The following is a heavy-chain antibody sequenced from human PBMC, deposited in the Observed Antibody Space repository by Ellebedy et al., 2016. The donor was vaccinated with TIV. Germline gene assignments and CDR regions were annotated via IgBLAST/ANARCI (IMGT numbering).Heavy chain of an antibody. CDR2: FGTAGDT. D-gene: IGHD2-21*01. CDR3: ARVRFGDTAVDY. J-gene: IGHJ4*03. V-gene: IGHV3-13*01. CDR1: GFTFSSYD. Sequence: GESLKISCAASGFTFSSYDMHWVRQGTGKGLEWVSAFGTAGDTYYPGSVKGRFTISRENAKNSLYRQITSLRAEDTAVYYCARVRFGDTAVDYWGQGTLVTVSS.